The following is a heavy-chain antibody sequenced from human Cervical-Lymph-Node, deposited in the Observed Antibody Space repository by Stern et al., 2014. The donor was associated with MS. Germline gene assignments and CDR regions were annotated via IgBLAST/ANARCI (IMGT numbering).Heavy chain of an antibody. CDR3: ATPPPRRKWDDPNYGMDV. CDR1: GYTFTNNW. CDR2: IYPDDSDI. V-gene: IGHV5-51*03. J-gene: IGHJ6*02. Sequence: EVQLEESGAEVKKPGESLKISCKGSGYTFTNNWIAWVRQMPGKGLEWMGIIYPDDSDIRYSPSLQGQVTISADKSLSTAYLPWSSLKAADGAFFYCATPPPRRKWDDPNYGMDVWGQGTTVTVSS. D-gene: IGHD1-1*01.